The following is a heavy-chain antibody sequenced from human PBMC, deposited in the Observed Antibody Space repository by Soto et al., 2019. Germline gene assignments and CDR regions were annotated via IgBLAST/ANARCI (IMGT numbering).Heavy chain of an antibody. V-gene: IGHV1-69*12. Sequence: QVHLVQSGAEVKKPGSSVKVSCKAPGGTFSNHAINWVRQAPGQGLEWMGRIIPIFTTTNYAQKFQGRVNMTADXSXTXXYMELSSLKHDDTAVYYCAREVAADGTFREDVFDIWGQGTLVTVSS. D-gene: IGHD6-13*01. J-gene: IGHJ3*02. CDR2: IIPIFTTT. CDR3: AREVAADGTFREDVFDI. CDR1: GGTFSNHA.